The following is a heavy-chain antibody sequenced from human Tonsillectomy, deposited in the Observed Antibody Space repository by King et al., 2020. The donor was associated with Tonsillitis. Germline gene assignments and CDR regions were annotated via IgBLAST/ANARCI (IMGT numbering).Heavy chain of an antibody. Sequence: VQLVESGGGLVKPGGSLRLSCATSGFTFSNYDMNWVRQAPGQGLEWVSSISSSSSYIYFADSVKGRFTISRDNAKNSLSLQMNRLRAEDTAVYYCAKDKGAGHYDSGRGAFDIWGQGTMVAVSS. D-gene: IGHD3-22*01. CDR3: AKDKGAGHYDSGRGAFDI. CDR1: GFTFSNYD. J-gene: IGHJ3*02. CDR2: ISSSSSYI. V-gene: IGHV3-21*01.